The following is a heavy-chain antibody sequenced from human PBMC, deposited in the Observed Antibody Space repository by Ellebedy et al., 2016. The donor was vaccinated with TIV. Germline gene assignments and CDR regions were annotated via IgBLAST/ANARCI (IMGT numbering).Heavy chain of an antibody. CDR1: GFIFSSYE. CDR3: ALQRVYGDYVGWGIRSRYGAFDI. Sequence: GGSLRLSCAASGFIFSSYEMNWVPQAPGLEWVSYISVGGSTRYYADSVKGRFTISRDNAKNSLYLQMNSLRAEDTALYYCALQRVYGDYVGWGIRSRYGAFDIWGQGTMVTVSS. V-gene: IGHV3-48*03. D-gene: IGHD4-17*01. CDR2: ISVGGSTR. J-gene: IGHJ3*02.